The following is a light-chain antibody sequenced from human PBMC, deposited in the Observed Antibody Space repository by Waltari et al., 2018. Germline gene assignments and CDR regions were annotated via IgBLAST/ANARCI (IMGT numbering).Light chain of an antibody. CDR2: EAS. Sequence: DIRMTQSPSTLSASVGDRVTITCRASQSISTWLAWYQQKPGKAPKLLIYEASTLESGVPSRFSGSGSGTEFTLTISSLQPDDFATYYCQQYNSYSRTFGQGTKVEIK. CDR3: QQYNSYSRT. CDR1: QSISTW. J-gene: IGKJ1*01. V-gene: IGKV1-5*03.